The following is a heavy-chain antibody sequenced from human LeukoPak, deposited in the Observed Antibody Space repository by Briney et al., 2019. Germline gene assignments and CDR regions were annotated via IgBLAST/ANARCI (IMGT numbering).Heavy chain of an antibody. CDR3: ARDTAAAPGGLTRYYFDY. D-gene: IGHD6-13*01. CDR2: IYHSGNT. CDR1: GYSISSGYY. J-gene: IGHJ4*02. V-gene: IGHV4-38-2*02. Sequence: PSETVSLTCTVSGYSISSGYYWGWIRQPPGKGLEWIGSIYHSGNTYYNPSLKSRVTMSVDTSKNQFSLKLSSVTAADTAVYYCARDTAAAPGGLTRYYFDYWGQGTLVTVSS.